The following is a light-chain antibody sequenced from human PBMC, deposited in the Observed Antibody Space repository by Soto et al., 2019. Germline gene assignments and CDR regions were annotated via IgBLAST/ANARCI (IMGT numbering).Light chain of an antibody. V-gene: IGKV1-9*01. CDR3: QQLYTYPVT. J-gene: IGKJ4*01. CDR1: QGVSRY. CDR2: AAS. Sequence: IQLTQSPSSLSASVGDSVTITCRASQGVSRYLSWYQQKPGRAPILLISAASTLQSGVPARFSGSGSGTDFTLSITSLQPEDFATYYCQQLYTYPVTFGGGTKVEIK.